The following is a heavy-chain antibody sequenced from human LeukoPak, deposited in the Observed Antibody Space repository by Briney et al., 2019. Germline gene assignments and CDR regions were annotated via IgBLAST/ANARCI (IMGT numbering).Heavy chain of an antibody. CDR3: AKTTRDGYNLFDY. Sequence: GGSLRLSCAASGFTFSSYAMSWVRQAPGKGLEWVSAISGSGGSAYYADSVKGRFTISRDNSKNTLYLQMNSLRAEDTAVYYCAKTTRDGYNLFDYWGQGTLVTVSS. CDR1: GFTFSSYA. V-gene: IGHV3-23*01. CDR2: ISGSGGSA. J-gene: IGHJ4*02. D-gene: IGHD5-24*01.